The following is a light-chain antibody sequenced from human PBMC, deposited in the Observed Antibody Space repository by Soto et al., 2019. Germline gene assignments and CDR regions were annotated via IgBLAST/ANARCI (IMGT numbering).Light chain of an antibody. CDR2: GAS. V-gene: IGKV3-20*01. CDR1: QSVSSSY. Sequence: EIVLTQSPGTLSLSPGERATLSCRASQSVSSSYLAWYQQKPGQAPRLLIRGASSRATGIPDRFSGSGSGTAFTLTISRLEPEDFAVYYCQQYGSSPQTFGQGTRLEIK. CDR3: QQYGSSPQT. J-gene: IGKJ5*01.